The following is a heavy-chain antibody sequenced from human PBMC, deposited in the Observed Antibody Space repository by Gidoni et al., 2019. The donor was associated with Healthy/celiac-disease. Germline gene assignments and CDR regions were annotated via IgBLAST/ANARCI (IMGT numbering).Heavy chain of an antibody. Sequence: AAGGFTFSSYGMHWVRQAPGKGREWVAVISYDGSNKSYADSVKGRFTISRDNSKNTLYLQMNSLRAEDTAVYYCAKDTNDRGDFDYWGQGTLVTVSS. CDR1: GFTFSSYG. CDR3: AKDTNDRGDFDY. J-gene: IGHJ4*02. V-gene: IGHV3-30*18. CDR2: ISYDGSNK. D-gene: IGHD2-8*01.